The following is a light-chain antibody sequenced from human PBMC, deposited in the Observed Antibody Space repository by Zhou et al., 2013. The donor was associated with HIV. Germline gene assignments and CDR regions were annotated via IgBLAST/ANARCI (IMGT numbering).Light chain of an antibody. Sequence: DIQMTQSPSTLSASVGDTVIMTCRASERVNNWLAWYQQKPGKAPKRLIYAASSLQSGVPSRFSGSGSGTEFTLTISSLQPEDFATYYCQQANSFPWTFGQGTKVEVK. CDR3: QQANSFPWT. V-gene: IGKV1-12*02. J-gene: IGKJ1*01. CDR1: ERVNNW. CDR2: AAS.